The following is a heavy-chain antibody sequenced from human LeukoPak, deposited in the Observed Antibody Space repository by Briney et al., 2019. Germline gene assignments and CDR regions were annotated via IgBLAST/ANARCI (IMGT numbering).Heavy chain of an antibody. CDR3: AREDLLRFLEWTSGGWFDP. Sequence: ASVKVSCTASGYTFTSYYMHWVRQASGQGLEWMGIINPSGGSTSYAQKFQGRVTMTRDTSTSTVYMELSSLRSEDTAVYYCAREDLLRFLEWTSGGWFDPWGQGTLVTVSS. CDR1: GYTFTSYY. D-gene: IGHD3-3*01. J-gene: IGHJ5*02. V-gene: IGHV1-46*01. CDR2: INPSGGST.